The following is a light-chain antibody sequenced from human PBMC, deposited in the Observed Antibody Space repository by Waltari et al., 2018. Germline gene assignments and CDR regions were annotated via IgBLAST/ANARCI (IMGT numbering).Light chain of an antibody. Sequence: DIHMTQSPSSLSASVGDRVTITCRASQGISNYLAWYQQKPGKVPKLLIYAASTLQSGVQSRFSGSGSGTDFTLTISSLQPEDVAIYYCQKYNSAPPWTFGQGTKVEIK. CDR3: QKYNSAPPWT. J-gene: IGKJ1*01. CDR1: QGISNY. CDR2: AAS. V-gene: IGKV1-27*01.